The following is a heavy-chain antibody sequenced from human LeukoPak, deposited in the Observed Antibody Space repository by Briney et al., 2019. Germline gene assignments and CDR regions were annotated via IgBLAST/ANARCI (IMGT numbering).Heavy chain of an antibody. CDR2: ISTGSSII. J-gene: IGHJ2*01. D-gene: IGHD4-17*01. Sequence: GGSLRLSCAASGFTFSAYSINWIRQAPGKGLEWISYISTGSSIIYYADSVKGRFTISRDNAKKSLYLQMNSLRAEDTAVYYCARDFGNGAAVNGYFDLWGRGPLVTVPS. CDR3: ARDFGNGAAVNGYFDL. CDR1: GFTFSAYS. V-gene: IGHV3-48*01.